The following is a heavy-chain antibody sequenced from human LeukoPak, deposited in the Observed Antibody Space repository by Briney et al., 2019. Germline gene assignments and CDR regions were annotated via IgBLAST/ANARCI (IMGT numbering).Heavy chain of an antibody. Sequence: GGSLRLSCAASGFTFSLYWMNWVRQAPGKGPEWVANIKQDGTEYYYVDSVKGRFTISRDNAKNSLYLRMNSLRAEDTAVYYCARGMTVAANWFDPWGQGTLVTVSS. CDR3: ARGMTVAANWFDP. D-gene: IGHD6-19*01. CDR1: GFTFSLYW. J-gene: IGHJ5*02. V-gene: IGHV3-7*01. CDR2: IKQDGTEY.